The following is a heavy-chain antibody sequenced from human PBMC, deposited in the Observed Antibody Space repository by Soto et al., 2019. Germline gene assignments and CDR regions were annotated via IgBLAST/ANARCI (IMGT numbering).Heavy chain of an antibody. CDR2: IVVGSGNT. V-gene: IGHV1-58*01. CDR3: AAAHLYYYDSSGYYEEDAFDI. J-gene: IGHJ3*02. CDR1: GFTFTSSA. Sequence: SVKVSCKASGFTFTSSAVQWVRQARGQRLEWIGWIVVGSGNTNYAQKFQERVTITRDMSTSTAYMELSSLRSEDTAVYYCAAAHLYYYDSSGYYEEDAFDIWGQGTMVTV. D-gene: IGHD3-22*01.